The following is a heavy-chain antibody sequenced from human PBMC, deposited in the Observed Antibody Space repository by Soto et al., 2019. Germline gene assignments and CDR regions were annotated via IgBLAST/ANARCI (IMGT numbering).Heavy chain of an antibody. J-gene: IGHJ4*02. CDR2: ISAYNGAT. V-gene: IGHV1-18*01. CDR3: ARAPNARNWDY. D-gene: IGHD1-1*01. Sequence: QVQLVQSETEVKNPGASVKVSCKTSGFTFTTYGIRWVRQAPGQWLEWMGWISAYNGATNYAQKFQDRLTMTTDTSTSTAYMELRSLRSDDTAVYFCARAPNARNWDYWGQGTLVTVSS. CDR1: GFTFTTYG.